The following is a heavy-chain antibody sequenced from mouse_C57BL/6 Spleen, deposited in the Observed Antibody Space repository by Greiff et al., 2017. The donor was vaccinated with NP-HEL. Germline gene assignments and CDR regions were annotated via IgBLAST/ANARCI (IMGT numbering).Heavy chain of an antibody. CDR3: ARVGYGSSYLFAY. Sequence: EVQLQQSGPELVKPGASVKISCKASGYSFTGYYMNWVKQSPEKSLEWIGEINPSTGGTTYNQKFKAKATLTVDKSSSTAYMQLKSLTSEDSAVYYCARVGYGSSYLFAYWGQGTLVTVSA. D-gene: IGHD1-1*01. J-gene: IGHJ3*01. V-gene: IGHV1-42*01. CDR1: GYSFTGYY. CDR2: INPSTGGT.